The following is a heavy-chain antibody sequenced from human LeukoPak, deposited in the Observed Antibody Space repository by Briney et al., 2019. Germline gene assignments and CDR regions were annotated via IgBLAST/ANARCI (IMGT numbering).Heavy chain of an antibody. V-gene: IGHV3-33*01. CDR1: GFTFFTYG. D-gene: IGHD3-9*01. Sequence: GRSLRLSCAASGFTFFTYGMHWVRQAPGKGLEWVAIMSSDGNTEYHADSVKGRFTISRDNSRNTLYLQMNSLRVEDTAVYYCARDLRKGRYFDYWGQGTLVTVSS. CDR2: MSSDGNTE. CDR3: ARDLRKGRYFDY. J-gene: IGHJ4*02.